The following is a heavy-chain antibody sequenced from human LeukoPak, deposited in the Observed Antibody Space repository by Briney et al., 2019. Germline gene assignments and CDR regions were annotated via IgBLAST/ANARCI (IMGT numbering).Heavy chain of an antibody. Sequence: PGGSLRLSCAASGFTVSSNYMGWVRQAPGKGLEWVSVIYSGGSTYYADSVKGRFTISRDNSKNTLYLQMNSLRAEDTAVYYCARDKVGDYYYYGMDVWGQGTTVTVSS. CDR1: GFTVSSNY. CDR2: IYSGGST. V-gene: IGHV3-66*01. CDR3: ARDKVGDYYYYGMDV. D-gene: IGHD3-10*01. J-gene: IGHJ6*02.